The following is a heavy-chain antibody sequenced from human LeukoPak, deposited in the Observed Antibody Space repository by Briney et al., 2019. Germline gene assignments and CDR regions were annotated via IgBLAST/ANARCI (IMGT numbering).Heavy chain of an antibody. V-gene: IGHV3-23*01. CDR1: GFTFSSYA. J-gene: IGHJ4*02. CDR3: AKDQNLIAVAANFDY. CDR2: ISGSGGST. Sequence: PGGSLRLSCAASGFTFSSYAMSWVRQAPGKGLEWVSAISGSGGSTNYADSVKGRFTISRDNSKNTLYLQMNSLRAEDTAVYYCAKDQNLIAVAANFDYWGQGTLVTVSS. D-gene: IGHD6-19*01.